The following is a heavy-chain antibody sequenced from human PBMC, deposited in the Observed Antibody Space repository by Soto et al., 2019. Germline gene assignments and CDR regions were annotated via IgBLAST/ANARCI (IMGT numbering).Heavy chain of an antibody. CDR1: GGTFSSYA. CDR3: ARDTVGNYFDY. D-gene: IGHD1-26*01. CDR2: IIPIFGTA. V-gene: IGHV1-69*06. J-gene: IGHJ4*02. Sequence: SVKVSCKASGGTFSSYAISWVRQARGQGLEWMGGIIPIFGTANYAQKFQGRVTITADKSTSTAYMELSSLRSEDTAVYYCARDTVGNYFDYWGQGTLVTVSS.